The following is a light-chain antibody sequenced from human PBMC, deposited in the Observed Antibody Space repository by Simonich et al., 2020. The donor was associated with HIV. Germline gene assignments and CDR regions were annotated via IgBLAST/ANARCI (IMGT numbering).Light chain of an antibody. V-gene: IGKV4-1*01. CDR2: WAS. J-gene: IGKJ1*01. CDR1: RSVLYSSNNKNY. CDR3: QQYYSTPRT. Sequence: DIVMTQSPDSLAVSLGERATINCKSSRSVLYSSNNKNYLAWYQQKPGQHPKLLIYWASTRESGVPDRFSASGSGTDFTLTISSLQAEDVAFYYCQQYYSTPRTFGQGTKVEIK.